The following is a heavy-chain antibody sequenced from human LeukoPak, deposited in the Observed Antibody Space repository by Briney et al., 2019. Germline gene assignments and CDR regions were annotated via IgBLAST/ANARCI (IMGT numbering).Heavy chain of an antibody. CDR1: DGSISSGSYY. Sequence: SETLSLTCTVSDGSISSGSYYWSWIRQPAGKGLEWIGRIYTSGSTNYNPSLKSRVTISVDTSKNQFSLKLSSVTAADTAVYYCAREIGYYYDIWGQGTLVTVSS. V-gene: IGHV4-61*02. D-gene: IGHD3-22*01. CDR3: AREIGYYYDI. J-gene: IGHJ4*02. CDR2: IYTSGST.